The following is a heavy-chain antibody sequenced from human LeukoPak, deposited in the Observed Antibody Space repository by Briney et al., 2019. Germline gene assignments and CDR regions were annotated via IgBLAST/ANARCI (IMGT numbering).Heavy chain of an antibody. D-gene: IGHD3-9*01. Sequence: PGGSLRLSCAASGFTVSSNYMSWVRQAPGKGLEWVGRIKSKSDGGTTDYAAPVKGRFTISRDDSKNTLYLQMNSLKTEDTAVYYCTTDLVLTGSPTWGQGTLVTVSS. CDR2: IKSKSDGGTT. V-gene: IGHV3-15*01. J-gene: IGHJ5*02. CDR3: TTDLVLTGSPT. CDR1: GFTVSSNY.